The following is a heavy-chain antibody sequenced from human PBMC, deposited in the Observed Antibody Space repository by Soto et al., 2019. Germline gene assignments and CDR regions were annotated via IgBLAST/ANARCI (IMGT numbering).Heavy chain of an antibody. D-gene: IGHD4-17*01. CDR2: IYYSGST. CDR1: GGSISSYY. V-gene: IGHV4-59*01. J-gene: IGHJ4*02. CDR3: ARSDYGGGFDY. Sequence: PSETLSLTCTVSGGSISSYYWSWIRQPPGKGLEWIGYIYYSGSTNYNPSLKSRVTISVDTSKNQFSLKLSSVTAADTAVYYCARSDYGGGFDYWGQGTLVTVS.